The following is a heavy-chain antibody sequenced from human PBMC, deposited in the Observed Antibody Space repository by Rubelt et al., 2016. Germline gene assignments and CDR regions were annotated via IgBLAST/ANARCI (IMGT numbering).Heavy chain of an antibody. J-gene: IGHJ4*02. Sequence: QVQLVQSGAEVKKPGASVKVSCKASGSTFTRNGFSWVRQAPGQGLEWMGWISGYNGNTNYVQKLQGRLTMTTDTSTNTAYMELRSLRSDDTAVYYCARDPLPYSSSWYGSDYWGQGTLVTVSS. V-gene: IGHV1-18*01. CDR1: GSTFTRNG. CDR3: ARDPLPYSSSWYGSDY. D-gene: IGHD6-13*01. CDR2: ISGYNGNT.